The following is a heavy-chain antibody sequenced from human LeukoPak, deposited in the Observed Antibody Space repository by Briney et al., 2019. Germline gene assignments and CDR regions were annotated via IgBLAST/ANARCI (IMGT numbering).Heavy chain of an antibody. J-gene: IGHJ4*02. Sequence: PVKVSCKASGGTFSSYAISWVRQAPGQGLEWMGGIIPIFGTANYAQKFQGRVTITADESTSTAYMELSSLAAEDTAVYYCAREITMVRAFDYWGQGTLVTVSS. D-gene: IGHD3-10*01. CDR2: IIPIFGTA. CDR1: GGTFSSYA. V-gene: IGHV1-69*13. CDR3: AREITMVRAFDY.